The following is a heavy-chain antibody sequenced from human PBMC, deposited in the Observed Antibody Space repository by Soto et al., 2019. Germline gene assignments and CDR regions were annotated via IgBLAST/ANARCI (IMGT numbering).Heavy chain of an antibody. V-gene: IGHV1-3*01. D-gene: IGHD3-22*01. Sequence: ASVKVSCKASGYTFTSYAMHWVRQAPGQRLEWMGWINAGNGNTKYSQKFQGRVTITRDTSASTAYMELSSLRSEDTAVYYCAREEQTYYYDSSGYYSPPDYWGQGTLVTVSS. J-gene: IGHJ4*02. CDR2: INAGNGNT. CDR3: AREEQTYYYDSSGYYSPPDY. CDR1: GYTFTSYA.